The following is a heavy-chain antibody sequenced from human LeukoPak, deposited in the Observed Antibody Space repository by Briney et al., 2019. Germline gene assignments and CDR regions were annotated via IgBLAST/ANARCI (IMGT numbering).Heavy chain of an antibody. D-gene: IGHD3-10*01. V-gene: IGHV1-18*01. Sequence: GASVKVSCKASGYTFTSYGISWVRQAPGQGLEWMGWISAYNGNTNYAQKVQGRVTMTTETSTSTAYMELRSLRSDDTAVYYCARAAMLRGVSNWFDPWGQGTLVTVSS. CDR2: ISAYNGNT. CDR1: GYTFTSYG. J-gene: IGHJ5*02. CDR3: ARAAMLRGVSNWFDP.